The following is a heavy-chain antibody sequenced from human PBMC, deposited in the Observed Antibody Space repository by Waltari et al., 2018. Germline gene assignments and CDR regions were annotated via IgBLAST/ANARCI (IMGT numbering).Heavy chain of an antibody. Sequence: QVQLQESGPGLVKPSETLSLTCTVSGGSISSYYWSWIRQPPGKGLEWIGYIYYSGSPNYNPSLKSRVTISVDTSKNQFSLKLSSVTAADTAVYYCARDKVGAGLDYWGQGTLVTVSS. V-gene: IGHV4-59*01. CDR2: IYYSGSP. D-gene: IGHD1-26*01. CDR1: GGSISSYY. CDR3: ARDKVGAGLDY. J-gene: IGHJ4*02.